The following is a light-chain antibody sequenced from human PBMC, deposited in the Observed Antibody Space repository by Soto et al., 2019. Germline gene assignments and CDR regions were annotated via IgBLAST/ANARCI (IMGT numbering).Light chain of an antibody. J-gene: IGKJ4*01. CDR3: QQRTNWPLT. V-gene: IGKV3-11*01. Sequence: EIVLTQSPATLSLSPGERATLSCRASQSVSTCLAWYQQKPGQAPRLLIYDASNRATGIPARFSGSGSGTDFTLTISSLEPEDFAVYYCQQRTNWPLTFGGGTKVDNK. CDR2: DAS. CDR1: QSVSTC.